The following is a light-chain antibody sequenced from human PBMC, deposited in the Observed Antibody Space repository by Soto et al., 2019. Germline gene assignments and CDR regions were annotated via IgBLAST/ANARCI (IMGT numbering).Light chain of an antibody. V-gene: IGLV2-14*01. CDR2: EVS. Sequence: QSVLTKPASVSGSPGQSITISCTGTSSDVGGYNYVSWYQQHPGTAPKLMIYEVSNRPSGVSDRFSGSRSGNTASLTISGLQAEDESDYYCISYTSSSTWVFGGGTKLTVL. CDR1: SSDVGGYNY. CDR3: ISYTSSSTWV. J-gene: IGLJ3*02.